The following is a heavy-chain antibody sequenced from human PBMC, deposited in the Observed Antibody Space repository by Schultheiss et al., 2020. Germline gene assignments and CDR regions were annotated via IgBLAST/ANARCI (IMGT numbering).Heavy chain of an antibody. V-gene: IGHV1-2*02. CDR3: AREYGDGYNYGYFDY. CDR1: GYTFSSYF. CDR2: INPNSGGT. Sequence: ASVKVSCKASGYTFSSYFMYWVRQAPGQGLEWMGWINPNSGGTNYAQKFQGRVTMTTDTSTSTAYMELGSLRSDDTAVYYCAREYGDGYNYGYFDYWGQGTLVTVSS. D-gene: IGHD5-24*01. J-gene: IGHJ4*02.